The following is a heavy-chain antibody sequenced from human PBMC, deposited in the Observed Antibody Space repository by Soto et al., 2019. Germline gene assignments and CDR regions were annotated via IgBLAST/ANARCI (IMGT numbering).Heavy chain of an antibody. V-gene: IGHV4-4*02. Sequence: QVLLQESGPGLVQPSGTLSLSCVVSGVSIGSNYCWGWVRQPPGKGLAWLGEMSHIGSVNYNPSLKSRVTTSMVKTQNQFSLKLNSVTAADTAVFYCARCLGWYASDHWGECSHVLVSS. CDR3: ARCLGWYASDH. D-gene: IGHD6-19*01. J-gene: IGHJ1*01. CDR1: GVSIGSNYC. CDR2: MSHIGSV.